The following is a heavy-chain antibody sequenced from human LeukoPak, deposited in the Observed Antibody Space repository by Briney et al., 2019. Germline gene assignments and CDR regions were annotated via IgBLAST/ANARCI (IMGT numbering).Heavy chain of an antibody. Sequence: GGSLRLSCAASGFTFSSYAMSWVRQAPGKWLEWVSAISGSGGSTYYADSVKGRFTISRDNSKNTLYLQMNSLRAEDTAVYYCAKEARRGTVTTRGCAFDIWGQGTMVTVSS. J-gene: IGHJ3*02. D-gene: IGHD4-17*01. CDR3: AKEARRGTVTTRGCAFDI. CDR1: GFTFSSYA. CDR2: ISGSGGST. V-gene: IGHV3-23*01.